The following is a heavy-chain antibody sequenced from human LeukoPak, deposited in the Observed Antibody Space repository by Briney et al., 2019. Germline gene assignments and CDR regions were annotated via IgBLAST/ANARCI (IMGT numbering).Heavy chain of an antibody. D-gene: IGHD6-25*01. J-gene: IGHJ3*02. Sequence: GGSLRLSCAASGFTFSNYWMHWVRQAPGKGLVWVSRINSDGRSTNYADSVKGRFTISRDNAKNTLYPQMNSLRAEDTAVYYCARRSAAKDAFDIWGQGTMVTVSS. CDR3: ARRSAAKDAFDI. CDR1: GFTFSNYW. V-gene: IGHV3-74*01. CDR2: INSDGRST.